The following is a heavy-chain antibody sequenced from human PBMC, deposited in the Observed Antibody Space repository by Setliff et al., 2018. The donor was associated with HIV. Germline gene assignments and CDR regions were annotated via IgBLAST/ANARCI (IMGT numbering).Heavy chain of an antibody. CDR1: GGSISSSSFS. CDR3: AKLVREGTMILINRFDY. J-gene: IGHJ4*02. CDR2: FYYSRNI. V-gene: IGHV4-39*02. Sequence: SETLSLTCTVSGGSISSSSFSWGWIRQPPGKGLEWIGSFYYSRNIYYNPSLKSRVTISVDSSKNTLYLQMQSLRVDDTAVYYCAKLVREGTMILINRFDYWGQGTLVTVSS. D-gene: IGHD3-22*01.